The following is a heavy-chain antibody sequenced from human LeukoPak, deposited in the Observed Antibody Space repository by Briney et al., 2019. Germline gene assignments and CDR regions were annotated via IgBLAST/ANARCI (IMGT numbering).Heavy chain of an antibody. V-gene: IGHV3-48*03. Sequence: PGGSLRLSCAASGFTFSVYEMNWVRQAPGKGLEWVSYISSAGSHTYYADSVKGRFTISRDDAKNSLYLQMNSLRAEDTAVYYCARERYYFDYWGQGTLVTVSS. CDR2: ISSAGSHT. D-gene: IGHD3-3*01. J-gene: IGHJ4*02. CDR3: ARERYYFDY. CDR1: GFTFSVYE.